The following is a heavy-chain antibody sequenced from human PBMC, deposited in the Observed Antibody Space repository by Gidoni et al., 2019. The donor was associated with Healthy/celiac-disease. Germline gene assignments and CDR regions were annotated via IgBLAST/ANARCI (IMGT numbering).Heavy chain of an antibody. CDR1: GFTFSSYE. V-gene: IGHV3-48*03. CDR3: ARDGEDYIAVAGTLSY. CDR2: ISSSGITI. J-gene: IGHJ4*02. D-gene: IGHD6-19*01. Sequence: EVQLVESGGGLVQPGVSLRLSCAASGFTFSSYEMNWVRQAPGKGLEWVSYISSSGITIYYAASVKGRFTISRDNAKNSLYLQMNSLRAEDTAVYYCARDGEDYIAVAGTLSYWGQGTLVTVSS.